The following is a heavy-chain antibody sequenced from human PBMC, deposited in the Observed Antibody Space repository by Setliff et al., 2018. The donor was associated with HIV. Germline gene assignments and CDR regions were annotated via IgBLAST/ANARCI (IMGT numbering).Heavy chain of an antibody. V-gene: IGHV4-39*01. CDR1: GGTINRSGYY. CDR3: ARGGSYRFWSGYRYYYYYMDL. Sequence: PSETLSLTCTVSGGTINRSGYYWGWIRQPPGKGLEWIGSIYYSGSTYYNPSFNSRVTISVDTSKNQFSLKLYSVTAADTAVYYCARGGSYRFWSGYRYYYYYMDLWGKGTTVTVSS. J-gene: IGHJ6*03. CDR2: IYYSGST. D-gene: IGHD3-3*01.